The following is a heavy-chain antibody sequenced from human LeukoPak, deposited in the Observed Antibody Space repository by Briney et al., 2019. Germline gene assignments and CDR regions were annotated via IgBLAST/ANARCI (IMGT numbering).Heavy chain of an antibody. CDR2: FDPEDGET. D-gene: IGHD3-10*01. V-gene: IGHV1-24*01. Sequence: ASVKVSCKVSGYTLTELSMHWVRQAPGKGLGWRGGFDPEDGETIYAQKFQGRVTMTEDTSTDTAYMELSSLRSEDTAVYYCATGPGSGSYLSDYWGQGTLVTVSS. CDR3: ATGPGSGSYLSDY. J-gene: IGHJ4*02. CDR1: GYTLTELS.